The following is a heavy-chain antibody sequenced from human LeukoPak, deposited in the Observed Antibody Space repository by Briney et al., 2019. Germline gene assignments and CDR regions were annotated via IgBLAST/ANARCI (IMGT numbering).Heavy chain of an antibody. CDR3: ARGRRLMVRGIIRYYYYMDV. J-gene: IGHJ6*03. CDR1: GYTFTSYD. V-gene: IGHV1-8*03. CDR2: MNPNSGNT. D-gene: IGHD3-10*01. Sequence: ASVKVSCKASGYTFTSYDINWVRQATGQGLEWMGWMNPNSGNTGYAQKFQGRVTITRNTSISTAYMELSSLRSEDTAVYYCARGRRLMVRGIIRYYYYMDVWGKGTTVTVSS.